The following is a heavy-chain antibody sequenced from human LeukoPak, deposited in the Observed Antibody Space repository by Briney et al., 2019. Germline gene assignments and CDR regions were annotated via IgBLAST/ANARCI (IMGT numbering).Heavy chain of an antibody. Sequence: SETLSLTCTVSGGSISSGGYYWSWVRQHPGKGLEWLGYIYYSGSTYYNPSLKSRVTISVDTSKNQFSLKLSSVTAADTAVYYCASGGIAARPDFVDYWGQGTLVTVSS. J-gene: IGHJ4*02. D-gene: IGHD6-6*01. CDR1: GGSISSGGYY. CDR3: ASGGIAARPDFVDY. V-gene: IGHV4-31*03. CDR2: IYYSGST.